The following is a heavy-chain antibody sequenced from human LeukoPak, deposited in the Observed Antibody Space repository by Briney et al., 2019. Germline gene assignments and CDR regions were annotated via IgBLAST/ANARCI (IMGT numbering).Heavy chain of an antibody. CDR3: ASRWGYYFDY. CDR2: IYYSGST. V-gene: IGHV4-59*01. J-gene: IGHJ4*02. Sequence: NPSETLSLTCTVSGGSISSYYWSWIRQPPGKGLEWIGYIYYSGSTNYNPSLKSRVTISVDTSKNQFSLKLSSVTAADTAVYYCASRWGYYFDYWGQGTLVTVSS. D-gene: IGHD3-16*01. CDR1: GGSISSYY.